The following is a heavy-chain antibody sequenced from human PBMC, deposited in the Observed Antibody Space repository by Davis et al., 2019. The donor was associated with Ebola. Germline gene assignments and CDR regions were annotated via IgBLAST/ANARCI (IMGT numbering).Heavy chain of an antibody. V-gene: IGHV3-74*01. Sequence: PGGSLRLSFAASGFTFSSYWMHWVRQAPGKGLAWVSRVILYGRKTTYADSVKGRFTISRDNAKNTLYLQMNSLRADDTGVYYCERVAYGDSWRGFDPWGQGTLVTVSS. CDR3: ERVAYGDSWRGFDP. CDR1: GFTFSSYW. D-gene: IGHD4-17*01. J-gene: IGHJ5*02. CDR2: VILYGRKT.